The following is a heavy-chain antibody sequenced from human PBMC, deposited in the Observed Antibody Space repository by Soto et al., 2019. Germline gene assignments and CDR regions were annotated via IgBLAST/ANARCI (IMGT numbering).Heavy chain of an antibody. V-gene: IGHV1-46*01. J-gene: IGHJ6*02. CDR2: INHSGGST. CDR1: GYTFTSYY. Sequence: GASVKVSFKASGYTFTSYYMHWVRQAPGQGLEWMGIINHSGGSTSYAQKFQGKVTMTRDTSTSTVYMELSSLRSEDTAVYYCAREPLGDSSGYGYYYYGMDVWGQGTTVTVSS. CDR3: AREPLGDSSGYGYYYYGMDV. D-gene: IGHD3-22*01.